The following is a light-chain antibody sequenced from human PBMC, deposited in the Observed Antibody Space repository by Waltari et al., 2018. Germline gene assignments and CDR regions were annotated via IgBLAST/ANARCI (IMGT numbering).Light chain of an antibody. J-gene: IGLJ1*01. CDR2: DAS. CDR1: NSDVGGYNF. Sequence: QSPLTQPAPVSGSPGQSLTLSSTGSNSDVGGYNFASWYQQHPGKAPKLMIYDASNRPSGVSNRFSGSKYGNTASLTISGLQPEDAADYYCNSYSTSSTFVFGTGTRVTVL. V-gene: IGLV2-14*01. CDR3: NSYSTSSTFV.